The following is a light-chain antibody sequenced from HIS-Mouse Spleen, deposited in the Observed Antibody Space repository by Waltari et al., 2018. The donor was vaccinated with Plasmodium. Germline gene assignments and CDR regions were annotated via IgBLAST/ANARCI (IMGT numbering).Light chain of an antibody. CDR2: DAS. V-gene: IGLV2-11*01. CDR3: CSYAGSYTWV. J-gene: IGLJ2*01. CDR1: SSDVGGYNY. Sequence: QSALTQPRSVSGSPGQSVTISCTGTSSDVGGYNYVSWYQQHPGKAPKRMIYDASKRPSGVPDRFSGSKAGNTASLTISGLQAEDEADYYCCSYAGSYTWVFGGGTKLTVL.